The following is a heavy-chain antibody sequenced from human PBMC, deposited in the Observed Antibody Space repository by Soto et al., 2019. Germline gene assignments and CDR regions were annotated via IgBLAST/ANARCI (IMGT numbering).Heavy chain of an antibody. J-gene: IGHJ4*02. CDR2: IYYSGST. CDR3: VRRNSGLLYLFAY. D-gene: IGHD5-12*01. V-gene: IGHV4-59*08. Sequence: SETLSLTCTVSGGSISSYYWSWIRQPPGKGLEWIGYIYYSGSTNYNPSLKSRVTISVDTSKNQFSLKLSSVTAADTAVFYCVRRNSGLLYLFAYWGQGTLVPVSS. CDR1: GGSISSYY.